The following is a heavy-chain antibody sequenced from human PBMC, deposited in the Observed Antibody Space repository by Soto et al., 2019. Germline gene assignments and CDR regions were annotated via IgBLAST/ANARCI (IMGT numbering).Heavy chain of an antibody. CDR2: INPNSGGT. V-gene: IGHV1-2*04. CDR3: ARGRPGGTFFYYYYGMDV. J-gene: IGHJ6*02. Sequence: ASVKVSCKASGYTFTDYYIHWVRQAPGQGLEWMGWINPNSGGTNYSPKFQDWVTLTRDTSISTAYMELSRLKSDDTAVYFCARGRPGGTFFYYYYGMDVWGQGTTVTVSS. D-gene: IGHD1-26*01. CDR1: GYTFTDYY.